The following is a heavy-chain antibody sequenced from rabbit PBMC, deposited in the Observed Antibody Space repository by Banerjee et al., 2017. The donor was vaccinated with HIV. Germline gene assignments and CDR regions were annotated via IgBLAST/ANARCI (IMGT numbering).Heavy chain of an antibody. CDR1: GFSFSSYYD. Sequence: QEQLEESGGDLVKPEGSLTLTCTASGFSFSSYYDMCWVRQAPGKGLEWIACIYTGSSGSTYYASWAKGRFTISKTSSTTVTLQMTSLTAADTATYFCARGLATSSDYDLWGQGTLVTVS. D-gene: IGHD1-1*01. V-gene: IGHV1S45*01. J-gene: IGHJ3*01. CDR2: IYTGSSGST. CDR3: ARGLATSSDYDL.